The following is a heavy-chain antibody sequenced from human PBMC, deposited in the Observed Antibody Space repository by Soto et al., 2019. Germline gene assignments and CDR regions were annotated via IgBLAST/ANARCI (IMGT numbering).Heavy chain of an antibody. V-gene: IGHV4-30-4*01. J-gene: IGHJ5*02. CDR3: AREYSSSPTGFDP. CDR1: GGSFRNYY. Sequence: SETLSLTCGVYGGSFRNYYWSWIRQPPGKGLEWIGYIYYSGSTYYNPSLKSRVTISVDTSKNQFSLKLSSVTAADTAVYYCAREYSSSPTGFDPWGQGTLVTVSS. D-gene: IGHD6-6*01. CDR2: IYYSGST.